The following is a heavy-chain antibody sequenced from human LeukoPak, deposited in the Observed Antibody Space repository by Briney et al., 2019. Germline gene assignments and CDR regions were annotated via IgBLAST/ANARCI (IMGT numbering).Heavy chain of an antibody. Sequence: SETLSLTCTVSGGSIRSTTRYWGWIRQPPGKGLEWIGSIYYSGNTYHSPSLMSRVTISVDTSKNQFSLNLSSVTAADTAVYSCARAPHSFDTSGSRYYFDYWGRGALVTVSS. CDR3: ARAPHSFDTSGSRYYFDY. D-gene: IGHD3-22*01. J-gene: IGHJ4*02. CDR2: IYYSGNT. V-gene: IGHV4-39*07. CDR1: GGSIRSTTRY.